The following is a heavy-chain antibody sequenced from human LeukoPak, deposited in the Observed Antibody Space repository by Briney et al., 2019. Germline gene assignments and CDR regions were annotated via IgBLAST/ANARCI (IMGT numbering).Heavy chain of an antibody. CDR3: AADPSGGNSEFDY. J-gene: IGHJ4*02. V-gene: IGHV3-53*01. D-gene: IGHD4-23*01. CDR1: GFTVSSNY. Sequence: GGSLRLSCAASGFTVSSNYMSWVRQAPGKGLEWVSVIYSGGSTYYADSVKGRFTISRDNSKNTLYLQMNSLRAEDTAVYYCAADPSGGNSEFDYWGQGTLVTVSS. CDR2: IYSGGST.